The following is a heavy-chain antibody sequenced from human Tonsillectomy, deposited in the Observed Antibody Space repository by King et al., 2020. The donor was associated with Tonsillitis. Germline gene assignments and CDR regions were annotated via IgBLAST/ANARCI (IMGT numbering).Heavy chain of an antibody. J-gene: IGHJ4*02. D-gene: IGHD1-1*01. CDR2: LIDRGDST. CDR1: GFTLNRFA. CDR3: AKDRVATGTEFDY. V-gene: IGHV3-23*04. Sequence: VQLVESGGGLVQPGESLRLSCAASGFTLNRFAMRLVRQAPGKGVGWVSALIDRGDSTYYADSVKGRFTISRDNSRSTLSLQMNSLTAEDTAVYYCAKDRVATGTEFDYWGQGTLVTVSS.